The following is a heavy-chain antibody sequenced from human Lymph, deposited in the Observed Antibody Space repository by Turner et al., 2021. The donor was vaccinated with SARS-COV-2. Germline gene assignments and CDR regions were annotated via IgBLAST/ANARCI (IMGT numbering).Heavy chain of an antibody. CDR2: ISYDGSNK. J-gene: IGHJ5*02. CDR1: GFTFSSYA. Sequence: QVQLVESGGGVVQPGRSLRLSCAASGFTFSSYAMHWVRQAPGKGLEWVAVISYDGSNKYYADSVKGRFTISRDNSKNTLCLQMNSLRAEDTAVYYCARAGSGSYLSWFDPWGQGTLVTVSS. D-gene: IGHD1-26*01. V-gene: IGHV3-30-3*01. CDR3: ARAGSGSYLSWFDP.